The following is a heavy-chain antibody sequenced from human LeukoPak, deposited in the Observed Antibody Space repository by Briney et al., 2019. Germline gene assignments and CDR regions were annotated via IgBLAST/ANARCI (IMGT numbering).Heavy chain of an antibody. Sequence: SETLSLTCTVSGGSVSSGSYYWSCIRQPPGKGLEWIVYIYYSGSTNYNPSLKSRVTISVDTSKNQFSLKLSSVTAADTAVYYCSSGGVGNRLGSWGQGTLVTVSS. CDR2: IYYSGST. CDR3: SSGGVGNRLGS. D-gene: IGHD1-26*01. V-gene: IGHV4-61*01. CDR1: GGSVSSGSYY. J-gene: IGHJ5*01.